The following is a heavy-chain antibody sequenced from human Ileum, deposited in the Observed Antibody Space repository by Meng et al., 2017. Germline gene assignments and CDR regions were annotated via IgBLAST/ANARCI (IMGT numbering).Heavy chain of an antibody. CDR1: GYTFTNYY. CDR3: VGDSHGFGDGPF. D-gene: IGHD4-17*01. Sequence: HVQLVQSGAEVEKPGASLKVSCKPFGYTFTNYYVHWVRQAPGQGLDWMGLINAGDGGTTYAQKFQDRVTLTRDTSTSTLYMEVRSLRSDDTAMYYCVGDSHGFGDGPFWGQGTLVTVSS. V-gene: IGHV1-46*01. J-gene: IGHJ4*02. CDR2: INAGDGGT.